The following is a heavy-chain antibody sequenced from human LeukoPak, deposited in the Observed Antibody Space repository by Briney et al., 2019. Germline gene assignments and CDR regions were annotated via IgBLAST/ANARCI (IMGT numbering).Heavy chain of an antibody. CDR2: IYSGGST. Sequence: GGSLRLSCAASGFTVSSNYMSWVRQAPGKGLEWVSVIYSGGSTYYADSVKGRFTISRDNSKNTLYLQMNSLRAEDTAVYYCAKNPGNYYKDYWGQGTLVTVSS. D-gene: IGHD3-10*01. J-gene: IGHJ4*02. CDR3: AKNPGNYYKDY. CDR1: GFTVSSNY. V-gene: IGHV3-53*05.